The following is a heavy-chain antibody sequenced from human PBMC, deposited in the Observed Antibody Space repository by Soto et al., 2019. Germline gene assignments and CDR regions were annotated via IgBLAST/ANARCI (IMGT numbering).Heavy chain of an antibody. D-gene: IGHD3-9*01. CDR2: IKQDGSEK. V-gene: IGHV3-7*01. Sequence: PXGSLRLSCAVSGFTFSSYWMSWVRQAPGKGLEWVANIKQDGSEKYYVDSVNGRFTISRDNAKNSLYLQMNSLRAEDTAVYYCARDESYDILTGYYTPQRFDYWGQGSLVTVSS. CDR1: GFTFSSYW. J-gene: IGHJ4*02. CDR3: ARDESYDILTGYYTPQRFDY.